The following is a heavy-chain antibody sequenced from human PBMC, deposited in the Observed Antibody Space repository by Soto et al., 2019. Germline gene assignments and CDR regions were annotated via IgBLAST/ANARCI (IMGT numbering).Heavy chain of an antibody. CDR1: GFTLSGFA. CDR2: ISYDGSKK. D-gene: IGHD4-17*01. Sequence: GGSLRLSCAASGFTLSGFALYWVRQAPGKGLEWVAVISYDGSKKYYADSVKGRFTISRDNSKNTLYLQMNGLRTEDTALYYCTRDMDYGARAFGDYWGQGTLVTVSA. V-gene: IGHV3-30-3*01. CDR3: TRDMDYGARAFGDY. J-gene: IGHJ4*02.